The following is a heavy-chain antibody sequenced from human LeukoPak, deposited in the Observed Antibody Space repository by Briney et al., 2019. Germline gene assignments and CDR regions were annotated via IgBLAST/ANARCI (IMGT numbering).Heavy chain of an antibody. J-gene: IGHJ4*02. D-gene: IGHD3-9*01. CDR3: ARGPHLFLTNYFIAY. CDR1: GYTFTGYY. Sequence: ASVKVSCKASGYTFTGYYMHWVRQAPGQGLEWMGWINPNSGGTIYAQKFQGRVTMTRDTSISTAYMELNRLRSDDTAMYYCARGPHLFLTNYFIAYWGQGTLVTVSS. V-gene: IGHV1-2*02. CDR2: INPNSGGT.